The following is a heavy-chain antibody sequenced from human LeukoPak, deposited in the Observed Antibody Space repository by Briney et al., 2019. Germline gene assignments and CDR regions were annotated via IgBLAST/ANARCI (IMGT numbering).Heavy chain of an antibody. CDR3: AKAAGSYTPWDYYYMDV. D-gene: IGHD1-26*01. V-gene: IGHV3-30*02. J-gene: IGHJ6*03. CDR2: IWYGGSNK. CDR1: GFTFSSYG. Sequence: GGSLRLSCAASGFTFSSYGMHWVRQAPGKGLEWVAVIWYGGSNKYYADSVKGRFTISRDNSKNTLYLQMNSLRAEDTAVYYCAKAAGSYTPWDYYYMDVWGKGTTVTVSS.